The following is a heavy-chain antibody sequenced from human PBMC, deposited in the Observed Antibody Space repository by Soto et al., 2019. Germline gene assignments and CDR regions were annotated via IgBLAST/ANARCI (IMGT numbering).Heavy chain of an antibody. CDR3: ARDRGKTYYYDSSGYSLDY. Sequence: ASVKVSCKASGYTFTSYGISWVRQAPGQGLEWMGWISAYNGNTNYAQKLQGRVTMTTDTSTSTAYMELRSLRSDDTAVYYCARDRGKTYYYDSSGYSLDYWGQGTLVTVSS. CDR2: ISAYNGNT. CDR1: GYTFTSYG. J-gene: IGHJ4*02. D-gene: IGHD3-22*01. V-gene: IGHV1-18*01.